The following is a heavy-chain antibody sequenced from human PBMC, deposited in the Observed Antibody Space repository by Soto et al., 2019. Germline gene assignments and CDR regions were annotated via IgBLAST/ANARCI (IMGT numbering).Heavy chain of an antibody. Sequence: PGGSLRLSCAASGFTFSRSAMSWVRQAPGKGLEWVSAISAGCTTYYVDSVKGRFTISKDNSKNTLYLQVNSLRAEDTAVYYCARGSYGDYDYWGQGTLVTVSS. CDR1: GFTFSRSA. CDR3: ARGSYGDYDY. D-gene: IGHD4-17*01. J-gene: IGHJ4*02. V-gene: IGHV3-23*01. CDR2: ISAGCTT.